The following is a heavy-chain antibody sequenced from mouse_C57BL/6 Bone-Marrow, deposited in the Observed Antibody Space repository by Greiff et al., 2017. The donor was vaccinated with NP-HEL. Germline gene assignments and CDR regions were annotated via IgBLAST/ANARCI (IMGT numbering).Heavy chain of an antibody. CDR2: IWSGGST. D-gene: IGHD1-1*01. CDR1: GFSLTSYG. CDR3: ARPDYGSSSYWYFDV. Sequence: QVQLQQSGPGLVQPSQSLSITCTVSGFSLTSYGVHWVRQSPGKGLEWLGVIWSGGSTDYNAAFISRLSISKDNSKSQVFFKMNSLQADDTAIYYWARPDYGSSSYWYFDVWGTGTTVTVSS. J-gene: IGHJ1*03. V-gene: IGHV2-2*01.